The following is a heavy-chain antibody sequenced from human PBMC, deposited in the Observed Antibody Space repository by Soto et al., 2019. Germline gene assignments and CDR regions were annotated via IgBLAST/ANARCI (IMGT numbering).Heavy chain of an antibody. CDR1: GVSFSGYY. V-gene: IGHV4-34*01. D-gene: IGHD3-10*01. Sequence: SETLSLTCAVYGVSFSGYYWSWIRQPPGKGLEWIGEINHSGSTNYNPSLKSRVTISVDTSKNQFSLKLSSVTAADTAVYYCARGVTMVRGVSNWFDPWGQGTLVTVSS. J-gene: IGHJ5*02. CDR3: ARGVTMVRGVSNWFDP. CDR2: INHSGST.